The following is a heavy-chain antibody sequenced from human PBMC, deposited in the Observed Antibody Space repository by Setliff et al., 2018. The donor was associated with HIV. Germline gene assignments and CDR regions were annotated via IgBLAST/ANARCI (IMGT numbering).Heavy chain of an antibody. CDR1: GGSISTSY. CDR2: IYISGTT. Sequence: PSETLSLTCTVSGGSISTSYWNWIRQPPGKGLEWIAYIYISGTTNYHHSLKSRVTISLDTSRNQFSLKLGSVTAADTAMYYCASEHCSGGSCNGFDIWGQGTMVTVSS. J-gene: IGHJ3*02. D-gene: IGHD2-15*01. CDR3: ASEHCSGGSCNGFDI. V-gene: IGHV4-4*09.